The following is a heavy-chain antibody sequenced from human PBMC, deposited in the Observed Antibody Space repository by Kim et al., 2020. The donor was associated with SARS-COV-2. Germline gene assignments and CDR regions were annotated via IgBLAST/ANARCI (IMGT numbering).Heavy chain of an antibody. J-gene: IGHJ4*02. Sequence: TYYTPSLKSRLSISMDRSRNRFSLTLTSVTAADTVVYYCARGPYSDYFDYWGQGTLVAVSS. CDR2: T. CDR3: ARGPYSDYFDY. D-gene: IGHD4-4*01. V-gene: IGHV4-30-2*01.